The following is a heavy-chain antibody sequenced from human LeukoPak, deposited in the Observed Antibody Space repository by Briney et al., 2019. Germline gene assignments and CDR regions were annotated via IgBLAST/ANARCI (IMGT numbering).Heavy chain of an antibody. D-gene: IGHD3-22*01. J-gene: IGHJ4*02. CDR3: AKDLREGYYDSSGTFDY. Sequence: GGSLRLSCAASGFTFSSYGMHWVRQAPGKGLEWVAFIRYDGSNKYYAESVKGRLTISRDNSKNTLYLQMNSLRAEDTAVYYYAKDLREGYYDSSGTFDYWGQGTLVTVSS. CDR1: GFTFSSYG. CDR2: IRYDGSNK. V-gene: IGHV3-30*02.